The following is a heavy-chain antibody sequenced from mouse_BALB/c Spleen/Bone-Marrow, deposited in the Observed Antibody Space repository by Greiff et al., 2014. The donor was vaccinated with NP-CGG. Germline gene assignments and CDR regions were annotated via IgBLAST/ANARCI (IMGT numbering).Heavy chain of an antibody. J-gene: IGHJ3*01. V-gene: IGHV1-7*01. CDR1: GYTFTSYW. D-gene: IGHD2-4*01. CDR3: ARDDYDAFAY. CDR2: INPSTGYT. Sequence: QVQLQQSGAELAKPGASVKMSCKASGYTFTSYWMHWIKQRPGQGLEWIGYINPSTGYTEYNQTFKGKATLTAVKSSTTAYMQPSSLPSEYSAVYYCARDDYDAFAYWGQGALVPVSA.